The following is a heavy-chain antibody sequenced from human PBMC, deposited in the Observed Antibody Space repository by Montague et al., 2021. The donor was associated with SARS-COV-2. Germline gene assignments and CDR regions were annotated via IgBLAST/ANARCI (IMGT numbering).Heavy chain of an antibody. CDR2: KFHSGST. J-gene: IGHJ4*02. Sequence: SETLSLTCTVSNYSVSSGYYWGWIRQFPGKGLEWIGFKFHSGSTYYNPSLQSRVITSVDTSKNQVSLKLRSVSAADTAVYYCARGVVGPTVLFIEYWGQGILVAVSS. V-gene: IGHV4-38-2*02. CDR3: ARGVVGPTVLFIEY. CDR1: NYSVSSGYY. D-gene: IGHD1-26*01.